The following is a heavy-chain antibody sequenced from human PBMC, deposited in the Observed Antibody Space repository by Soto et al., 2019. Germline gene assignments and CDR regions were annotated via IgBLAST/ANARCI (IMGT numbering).Heavy chain of an antibody. CDR2: ISGSGGST. D-gene: IGHD3-22*01. CDR3: AKRRYYYDSSGYYYDEYTYYFDY. J-gene: IGHJ4*02. Sequence: GGSLRLSCAASGFTFSSYAMSWVRQAPGKGLEWVSAISGSGGSTYYADSVKGRFTISRDNSKNTLYLQMNSLRAEDTAVYYCAKRRYYYDSSGYYYDEYTYYFDYWGQGTLVTVSS. CDR1: GFTFSSYA. V-gene: IGHV3-23*01.